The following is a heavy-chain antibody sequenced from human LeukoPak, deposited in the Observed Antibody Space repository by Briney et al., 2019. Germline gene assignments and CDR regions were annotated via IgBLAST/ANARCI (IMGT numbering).Heavy chain of an antibody. CDR2: IIPILGIA. CDR1: GGTFSSYA. Sequence: GSSVKVSCKASGGTFSSYAISWVRQAPGQGLEWMGRIIPILGIANYAQKFQGRVTITADKSTSTAYMELSSLRSEDTAVYYCASDPNAYCGGDCYPGGYFDYWGQGTLVTVSS. CDR3: ASDPNAYCGGDCYPGGYFDY. V-gene: IGHV1-69*04. D-gene: IGHD2-21*02. J-gene: IGHJ4*02.